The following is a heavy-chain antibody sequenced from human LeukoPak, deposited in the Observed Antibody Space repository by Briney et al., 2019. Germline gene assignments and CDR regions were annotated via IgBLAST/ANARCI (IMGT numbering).Heavy chain of an antibody. CDR2: INPNSGGT. V-gene: IGHV1-2*02. D-gene: IGHD3-22*01. CDR3: ASPSGDSSGYSDY. Sequence: GASVKVSCKASGYTFTGYYMHWVRQAPGQGLEWMGWINPNSGGTNYAQKFQGRVTMTRDTSTSTVYMELSSLRSEDTAVYYCASPSGDSSGYSDYWGQGTLVTVSS. J-gene: IGHJ4*02. CDR1: GYTFTGYY.